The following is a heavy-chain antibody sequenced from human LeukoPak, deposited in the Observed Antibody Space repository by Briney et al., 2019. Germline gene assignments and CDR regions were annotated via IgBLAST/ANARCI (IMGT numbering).Heavy chain of an antibody. Sequence: PGGSLRLSCAASGFTFSSYGMHWVRQAPGKGLEWVAFIRYDGSNKYYADSVKGRFTIPRDNSKNTLYLEMNSLRAEDTAVYYCAKEGYYDSSGPDYWGQGTLVTVSS. CDR1: GFTFSSYG. V-gene: IGHV3-30*02. J-gene: IGHJ4*02. CDR3: AKEGYYDSSGPDY. CDR2: IRYDGSNK. D-gene: IGHD3-22*01.